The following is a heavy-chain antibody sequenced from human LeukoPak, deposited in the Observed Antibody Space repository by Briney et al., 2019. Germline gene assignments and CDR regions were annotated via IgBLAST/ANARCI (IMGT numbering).Heavy chain of an antibody. V-gene: IGHV3-23*01. Sequence: GGSLRLSCAASGFTFSSYAMSWVRQASGKGLEWVSAISGSGGSTYYADSVKGRFTISRDNSKNTLYLQMNSLRAEDTAVYYCARVETSSVFSSSSFDYWGQGTLVTVSS. D-gene: IGHD6-6*01. CDR1: GFTFSSYA. CDR3: ARVETSSVFSSSSFDY. CDR2: ISGSGGST. J-gene: IGHJ4*02.